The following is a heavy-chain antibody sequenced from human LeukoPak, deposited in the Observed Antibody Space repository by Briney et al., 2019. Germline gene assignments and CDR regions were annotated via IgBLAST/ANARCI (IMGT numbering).Heavy chain of an antibody. V-gene: IGHV4-59*01. CDR1: SGSISSNY. CDR2: IYYSGST. J-gene: IGHJ4*02. D-gene: IGHD4-17*01. CDR3: ARDLGYGDPFDY. Sequence: SETLSLTCTVSSGSISSNYWNWIRQPPGKGLEWIGYIYYSGSTDYNPSLKSRVTISIDTSKNQFSLKLSSVTAADTAVYYCARDLGYGDPFDYWGQGTLVTVSS.